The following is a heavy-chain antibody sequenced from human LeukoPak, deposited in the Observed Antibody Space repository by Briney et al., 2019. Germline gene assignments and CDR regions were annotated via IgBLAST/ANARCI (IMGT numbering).Heavy chain of an antibody. Sequence: KPSETLSPTCAVYGESLNSYYWSWVRQPPGEGLEWIGEIYESGTTKYNPSLKSRVANSMVPSKQQFSLRLSSVTAADTAVYYCARGAWATRLASWGLGTPVIVSS. CDR3: ARGAWATRLAS. CDR1: GESLNSYY. D-gene: IGHD2-15*01. V-gene: IGHV4-34*01. CDR2: IYESGTT. J-gene: IGHJ4*02.